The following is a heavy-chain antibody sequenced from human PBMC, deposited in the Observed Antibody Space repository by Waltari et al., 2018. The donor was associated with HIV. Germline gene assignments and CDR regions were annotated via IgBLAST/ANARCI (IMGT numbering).Heavy chain of an antibody. CDR2: ISSSGSTI. V-gene: IGHV3-48*03. CDR1: GFTFSSYE. D-gene: IGHD6-13*01. Sequence: EVQLVESGGGLVQPGGSLRLSCAASGFTFSSYEMNWVRQAPGKGLEWVSYISSSGSTIYYADSVKGRFTISRDNAKNSLYLQMNSLRAEDTAVYYCARGWLLDYSSSWSDYWGQGTLVTVSS. J-gene: IGHJ4*02. CDR3: ARGWLLDYSSSWSDY.